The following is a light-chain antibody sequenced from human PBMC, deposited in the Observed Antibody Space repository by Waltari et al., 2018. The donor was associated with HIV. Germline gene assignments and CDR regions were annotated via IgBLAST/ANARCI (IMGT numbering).Light chain of an antibody. CDR2: GAS. Sequence: DIVLTQSPGTLSLSPGESATLSCRASQSVTTKYLPWYQQKPGQAPRRLIYGASNRATGIPDRFSGSGSGRDFTLTISRLEPEDLAVYYCHQYDTSPLTFGGGTKVEIK. CDR3: HQYDTSPLT. J-gene: IGKJ4*01. CDR1: QSVTTKY. V-gene: IGKV3-20*01.